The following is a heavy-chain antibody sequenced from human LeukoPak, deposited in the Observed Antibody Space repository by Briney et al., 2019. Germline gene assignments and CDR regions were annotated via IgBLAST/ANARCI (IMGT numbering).Heavy chain of an antibody. V-gene: IGHV4-61*02. CDR2: IYTSGST. J-gene: IGHJ3*02. Sequence: KPSETLSLTCTVSGGSISSSSYYWSWIRQPAGKGLEWIGRIYTSGSTNYNPSLKSRVTMSVDTSKNQFSLKLSSVTAADTAVYYCARVEGGSGSIGAFDIWGQGTMVTVSS. CDR1: GGSISSSSYY. CDR3: ARVEGGSGSIGAFDI. D-gene: IGHD3-10*01.